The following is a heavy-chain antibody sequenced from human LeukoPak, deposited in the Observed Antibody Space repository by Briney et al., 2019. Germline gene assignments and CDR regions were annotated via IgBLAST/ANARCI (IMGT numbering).Heavy chain of an antibody. V-gene: IGHV3-74*01. CDR1: GFSLSNYW. CDR3: ATSGIGHYYFDF. D-gene: IGHD3-3*01. Sequence: GGSLRLSCAASGFSLSNYWMHWFRQVPGKGLMWVSRVPNDGTSTGYADSVKGRFTISRDDATNTLFLQMNSLRIEDTAVYYCATSGIGHYYFDFWGQGALVTVSS. J-gene: IGHJ4*02. CDR2: VPNDGTST.